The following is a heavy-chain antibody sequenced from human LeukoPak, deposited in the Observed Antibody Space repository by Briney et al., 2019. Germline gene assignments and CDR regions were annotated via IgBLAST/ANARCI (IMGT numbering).Heavy chain of an antibody. V-gene: IGHV3-23*01. J-gene: IGHJ6*03. CDR1: GFTFSSYS. D-gene: IGHD2-2*01. CDR3: AKAPYCSSTSCYAEGAYYYYYMDV. Sequence: GGSLRLSCAASGFTFSSYSMNWVRQAPGKGLEWVSAISGSGGSTYYADSVKGRFTISRDNSKNTLYLQMNSLRAEDTAVYYCAKAPYCSSTSCYAEGAYYYYYMDVWGKGTTVTISS. CDR2: ISGSGGST.